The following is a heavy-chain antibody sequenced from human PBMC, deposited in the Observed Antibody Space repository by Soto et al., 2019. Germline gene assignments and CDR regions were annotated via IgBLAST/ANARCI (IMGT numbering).Heavy chain of an antibody. Sequence: PSETLSPTCTVSAGSISNAAYSWSWIRQPPGKGLEWIGYIYPSRMPFYNTSLRSRATISIDRSNVQFSPNLRSVTAAVTAVNYCARERDGYDLLDSWGQGTLVTVSS. D-gene: IGHD2-21*02. CDR3: ARERDGYDLLDS. CDR1: AGSISNAAYS. J-gene: IGHJ4*02. V-gene: IGHV4-30-2*01. CDR2: IYPSRMP.